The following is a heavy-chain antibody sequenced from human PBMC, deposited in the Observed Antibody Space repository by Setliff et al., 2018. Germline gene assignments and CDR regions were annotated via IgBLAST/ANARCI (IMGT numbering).Heavy chain of an antibody. J-gene: IGHJ4*02. CDR2: INPDATTT. V-gene: IGHV3-74*01. D-gene: IGHD3-10*01. Sequence: LKISCAASGFTFSSHWMHWVRQVPGKGLAWVSQINPDATTTYYADSVKGRFTISRDNAKTTLYLQMNSLRVEDTAVYFCARDPRDGSSSPMADNWGQGTLVTVSS. CDR3: ARDPRDGSSSPMADN. CDR1: GFTFSSHW.